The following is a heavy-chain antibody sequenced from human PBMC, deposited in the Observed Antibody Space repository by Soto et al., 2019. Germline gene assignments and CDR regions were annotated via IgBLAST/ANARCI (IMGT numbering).Heavy chain of an antibody. CDR2: IIPIFGTA. J-gene: IGHJ5*02. D-gene: IGHD3-10*01. Sequence: SVKVSCKASGGTFSSYAISWVRQAPGQGLEWMGGIIPIFGTANYAQKFQGRVTITADDSTSTAYMELSSLRSEDTAVYYCARDSVGDGNNWFDPWGQGTLVTVSS. V-gene: IGHV1-69*13. CDR1: GGTFSSYA. CDR3: ARDSVGDGNNWFDP.